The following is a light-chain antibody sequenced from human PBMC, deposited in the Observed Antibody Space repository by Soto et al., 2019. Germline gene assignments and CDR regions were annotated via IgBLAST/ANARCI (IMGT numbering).Light chain of an antibody. CDR2: WAS. V-gene: IGKV4-1*01. Sequence: DIVMTQSPDSLAVSLGERATINCKSSQSVLFQSNNKNYLAWYQQKPGQPPKLLIYWASTRESGVPDRFSGSGSGTDFTLTISSLQAEDVALYYCQQYYSLPLIFGGGTKVEIK. J-gene: IGKJ4*01. CDR1: QSVLFQSNNKNY. CDR3: QQYYSLPLI.